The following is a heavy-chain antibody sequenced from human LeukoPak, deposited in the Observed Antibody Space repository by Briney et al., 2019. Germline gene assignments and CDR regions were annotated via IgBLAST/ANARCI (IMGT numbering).Heavy chain of an antibody. D-gene: IGHD4-17*01. V-gene: IGHV3-66*01. J-gene: IGHJ4*02. CDR3: AREGGDDRYFDY. Sequence: PGGSLRLSCTASGFTVSSNYMSWVRQAPGKGLEWVSVTYSGGNTDYADSVKGRFTISRDNSKNTVYLQMNSLRAEDKAVYYCAREGGDDRYFDYWGQGTLVTVSS. CDR2: TYSGGNT. CDR1: GFTVSSNY.